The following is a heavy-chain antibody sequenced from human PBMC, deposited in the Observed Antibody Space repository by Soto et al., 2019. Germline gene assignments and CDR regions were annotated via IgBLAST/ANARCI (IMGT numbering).Heavy chain of an antibody. V-gene: IGHV1-69*13. CDR2: IIPIFGTA. J-gene: IGHJ5*02. CDR1: GGTFSSYA. CDR3: ARALRSTVRTLGVTNWFDP. Sequence: GASVKVSCKASGGTFSSYAISWVRQAPGQGLERKGGIIPIFGTANYAQKFQGRVTITADESTSTAYMELSSLRSEDTAVYYCARALRSTVRTLGVTNWFDPWGQGTLVTVSS. D-gene: IGHD4-17*01.